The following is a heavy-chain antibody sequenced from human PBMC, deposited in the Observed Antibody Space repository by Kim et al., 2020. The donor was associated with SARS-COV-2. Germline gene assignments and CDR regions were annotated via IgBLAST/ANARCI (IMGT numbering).Heavy chain of an antibody. J-gene: IGHJ4*02. V-gene: IGHV3-23*01. Sequence: GGSLRLSCAASGFTFSSYAMSWVRQAPGKGLEWVSAISGSGGSTYYADSVKGRFTISRDNSKNTLYLQMNSLRAEDTAVYYCANLRTGGYVSYDYWGQGTLVTVSS. D-gene: IGHD5-12*01. CDR1: GFTFSSYA. CDR2: ISGSGGST. CDR3: ANLRTGGYVSYDY.